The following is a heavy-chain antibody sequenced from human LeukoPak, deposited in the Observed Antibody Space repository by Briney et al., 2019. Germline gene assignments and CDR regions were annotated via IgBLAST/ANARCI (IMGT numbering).Heavy chain of an antibody. J-gene: IGHJ5*02. CDR3: ARHDSYSNYYWFDP. CDR1: GGSFSSSSYY. V-gene: IGHV4-39*01. D-gene: IGHD4-11*01. Sequence: SETLSLTCAVYGGSFSSSSYYWGWIRQPPGKGLEWIGSIYYSGSTYYNPSLKSRVTISVDTSKNQFSLKLSSVTAADTAVYYCARHDSYSNYYWFDPWGQGTLVTVSS. CDR2: IYYSGST.